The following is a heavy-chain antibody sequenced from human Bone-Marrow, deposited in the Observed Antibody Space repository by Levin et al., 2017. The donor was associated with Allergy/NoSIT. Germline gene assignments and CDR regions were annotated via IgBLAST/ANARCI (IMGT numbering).Heavy chain of an antibody. Sequence: GGSLRLSCAASGFTFSSYGMHWVRQAPGKGLEWVAVISYDGSNKYYADSVKGRFTISRDNSKNTLYLQMNSLRAEETAVYYCAKVLYYYDSSGYSDDAFDIWGQGTMVTVSS. V-gene: IGHV3-30*18. CDR1: GFTFSSYG. CDR3: AKVLYYYDSSGYSDDAFDI. D-gene: IGHD3-22*01. J-gene: IGHJ3*02. CDR2: ISYDGSNK.